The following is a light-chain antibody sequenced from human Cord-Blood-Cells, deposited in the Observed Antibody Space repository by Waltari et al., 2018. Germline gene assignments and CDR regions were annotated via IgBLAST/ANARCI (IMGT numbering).Light chain of an antibody. CDR2: EVS. Sequence: QSALTQPASVSGSPGQSITISCTGTSSDVGRYNLVSWYQQHPGKAPKLMIYEVSKRPSGVSNRFSGSKSGNTASLTISWLQAEDEADYYCCSYAGSSTFSFGGGTKLTVL. J-gene: IGLJ2*01. CDR3: CSYAGSSTFS. CDR1: SSDVGRYNL. V-gene: IGLV2-23*02.